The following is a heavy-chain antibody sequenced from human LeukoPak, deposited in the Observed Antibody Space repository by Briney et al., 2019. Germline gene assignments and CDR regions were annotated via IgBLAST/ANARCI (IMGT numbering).Heavy chain of an antibody. V-gene: IGHV3-30*03. D-gene: IGHD3-3*01. CDR1: GFTFSSYW. CDR2: ISYDGRKK. CDR3: ARVVSRLEGLGSNIAWPYYYYEVDV. J-gene: IGHJ6*02. Sequence: GGSLRLSCAASGFTFSSYWMHWVRQAPAKGLEWVAVISYDGRKKYYGDSVKGRFTISRDNSKNTLYLQMNSLRPEDTAVFYCARVVSRLEGLGSNIAWPYYYYEVDVWGQGITVTVSS.